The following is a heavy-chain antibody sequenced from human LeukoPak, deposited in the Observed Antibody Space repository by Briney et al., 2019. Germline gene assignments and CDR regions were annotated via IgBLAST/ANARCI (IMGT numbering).Heavy chain of an antibody. V-gene: IGHV4-39*01. J-gene: IGHJ4*01. CDR2: IYYIGST. CDR3: ARPQGYQLLDFEY. CDR1: GGAISSSSYY. D-gene: IGHD2-2*01. Sequence: SETLSLTCTVSGGAISSSSYYWGWIRQPPGKGLEWVGSIYYIGSTYYNPSLKSRVTISVDTSKNHFSLRRSSVTAADTAVYYCARPQGYQLLDFEYWGQGTLATVSS.